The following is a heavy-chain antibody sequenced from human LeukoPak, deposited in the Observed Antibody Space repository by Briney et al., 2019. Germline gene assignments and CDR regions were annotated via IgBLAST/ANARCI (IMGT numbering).Heavy chain of an antibody. CDR2: IGYDGSNK. D-gene: IGHD3-10*01. CDR1: GFTFSNYG. J-gene: IGHJ4*02. CDR3: ASHRDPDGYYGSGSYWDN. V-gene: IGHV3-30*02. Sequence: TGGSLRLSCAASGFTFSNYGMHWVRQAPGKGLEWVAFIGYDGSNKYYADSVKGRITISRDNSKNMLYLQMDSLRAEDTAVYHCASHRDPDGYYGSGSYWDNWGQGTLVTVSS.